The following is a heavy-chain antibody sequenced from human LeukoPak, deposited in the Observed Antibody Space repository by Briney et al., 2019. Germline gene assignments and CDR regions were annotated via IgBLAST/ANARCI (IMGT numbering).Heavy chain of an antibody. CDR1: GDSVSRNSVT. CDR3: ARFASGSHADY. J-gene: IGHJ4*02. D-gene: IGHD3-16*01. V-gene: IGHV6-1*01. Sequence: SQTLSLTCAISGDSVSRNSVTWNWIRQSPSRGLEWLARTDYRSKWYIDYAASVKSRISVIPDTSKNQLSLHLNSVTPEDLAVYYCARFASGSHADYWGQGILVTVSS. CDR2: TDYRSKWYI.